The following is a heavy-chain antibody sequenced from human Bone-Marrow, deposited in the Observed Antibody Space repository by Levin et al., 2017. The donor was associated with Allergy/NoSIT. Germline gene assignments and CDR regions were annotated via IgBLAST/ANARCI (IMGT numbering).Heavy chain of an antibody. J-gene: IGHJ6*02. CDR3: ARVLRAVRTPYGMDV. D-gene: IGHD3-10*01. CDR2: ISAYNGNT. V-gene: IGHV1-18*01. CDR1: GYTFTSYG. Sequence: GGSLRLSCKASGYTFTSYGISWVRQAPGQGLEWMGWISAYNGNTNYAQKLQGRVTMTTDTSTSTAYMELRSLRSDDTAVYYCARVLRAVRTPYGMDVWGQGTTVTVSS.